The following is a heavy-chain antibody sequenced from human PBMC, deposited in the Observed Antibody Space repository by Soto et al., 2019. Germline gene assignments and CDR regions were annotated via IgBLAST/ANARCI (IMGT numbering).Heavy chain of an antibody. CDR1: GFTPISNY. Sequence: AGGSLRLSCETSGFTPISNYMSWVRQSPGKGLEWVSVIYSGGSTYYADSVKGRFTISRDNSKNTLYLQMNSLRAEDTAVYYCATMRTVTTDAFDIWGQGTMVTVSS. CDR2: IYSGGST. CDR3: ATMRTVTTDAFDI. J-gene: IGHJ3*02. D-gene: IGHD4-17*01. V-gene: IGHV3-53*01.